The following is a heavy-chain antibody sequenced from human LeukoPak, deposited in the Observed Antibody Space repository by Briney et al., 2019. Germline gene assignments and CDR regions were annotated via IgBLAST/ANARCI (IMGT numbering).Heavy chain of an antibody. CDR3: ARGHYDFNA. Sequence: SETLSLTCTVSGGSVINYYWSWIRQSPGKGLEWIAYTFSSGDTFSSGDTNYNPSLRSRVTISVDTANNQFYLTLTSVTAADTAVYFCARGHYDFNAWGQGILVTISS. CDR2: TFSSGDT. D-gene: IGHD3-3*01. CDR1: GGSVINYY. J-gene: IGHJ5*02. V-gene: IGHV4-4*09.